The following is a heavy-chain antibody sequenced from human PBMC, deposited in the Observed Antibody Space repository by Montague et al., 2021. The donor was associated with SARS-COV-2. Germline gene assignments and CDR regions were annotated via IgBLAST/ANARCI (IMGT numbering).Heavy chain of an antibody. Sequence: SETLSLTCSVSGGSISGYFWSWIRQPAGKGLEWIGRIYPSGGIFDSGRXXYHPSLKSRVTVSIDTSRNQFSLSLNSVTAADTAVYFCARDSDFSSWHEAEDYCDYRSQGILVAVSS. D-gene: IGHD6-13*01. J-gene: IGHJ4*02. CDR1: GGSISGYF. CDR3: ARDSDFSSWHEAEDYCDY. CDR2: IYPSGGI. V-gene: IGHV4-4*07.